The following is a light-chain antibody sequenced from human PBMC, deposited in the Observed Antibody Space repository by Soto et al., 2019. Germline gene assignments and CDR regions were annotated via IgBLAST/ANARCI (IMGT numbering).Light chain of an antibody. V-gene: IGKV3-20*01. CDR2: GAS. Sequence: EIVLTQSPGTLSLSPGGRATLSCRASQSVRNNYLAWYQQKPGQAPRLLISGASSRAAGIPDRFSGSGSETDCTLTISRLEPEDVALYFCQQYGNPRITFGQGTRLEIK. CDR1: QSVRNNY. J-gene: IGKJ5*01. CDR3: QQYGNPRIT.